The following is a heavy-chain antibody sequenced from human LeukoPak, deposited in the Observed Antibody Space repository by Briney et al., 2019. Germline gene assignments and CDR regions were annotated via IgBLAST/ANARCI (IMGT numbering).Heavy chain of an antibody. J-gene: IGHJ4*02. D-gene: IGHD4-17*01. CDR3: ARGPQGVTRPEY. Sequence: NPSETLSLTCTVSNDSISSYFWGWIRQPPGKGLEWIGTIYYTGSTYYNPSLKSRVTISVDTSKNQFSLKVRSVTAADTAVYYCARGPQGVTRPEYWGQGTLVTVSS. CDR1: NDSISSYF. CDR2: IYYTGST. V-gene: IGHV4-39*01.